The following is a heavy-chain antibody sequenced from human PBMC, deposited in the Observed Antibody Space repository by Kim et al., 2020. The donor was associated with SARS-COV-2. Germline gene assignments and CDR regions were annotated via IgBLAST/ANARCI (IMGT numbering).Heavy chain of an antibody. D-gene: IGHD3-22*01. V-gene: IGHV3-15*01. J-gene: IGHJ5*02. CDR1: GFTFSNAW. CDR3: TTEIRYYYDSSGYYYAPFDP. CDR2: IKSKTDGGTT. Sequence: GGSLRLSCAASGFTFSNAWMSWVRQAPGKGLEWVGRIKSKTDGGTTDYAAPVKGRFTISRDDSKNTLYLQMNSLKTEDTAVYYCTTEIRYYYDSSGYYYAPFDPWGQGTLVTVSS.